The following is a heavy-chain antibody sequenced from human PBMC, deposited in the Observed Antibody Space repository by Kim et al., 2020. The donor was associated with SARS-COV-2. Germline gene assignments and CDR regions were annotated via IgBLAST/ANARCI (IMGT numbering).Heavy chain of an antibody. CDR3: ARAPGGYSYGYYYYYDMDV. V-gene: IGHV4-61*01. D-gene: IGHD5-18*01. CDR2: IYYSGST. CDR1: GGSVSSGSYY. J-gene: IGHJ6*02. Sequence: SETLSLTCTVSGGSVSSGSYYWSWIRQPPGKGLEWIGYIYYSGSTHYNPSLKSRVTISVDTSKNQFSLKLSSVTAADTAVYYCARAPGGYSYGYYYYYDMDVWGQGTTVTVSS.